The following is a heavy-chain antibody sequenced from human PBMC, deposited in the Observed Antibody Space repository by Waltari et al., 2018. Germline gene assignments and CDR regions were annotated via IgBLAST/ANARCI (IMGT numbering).Heavy chain of an antibody. J-gene: IGHJ2*01. CDR1: GFTASSHY. CDR3: TRDVTGYYYFDL. V-gene: IGHV3-53*01. CDR2: INSGGDT. Sequence: EVQLVESGGGWIQPGGYLSLSCAASGFTASSHYMNWVRQAPGKGLEWVSVINSGGDTHYADSVKGRFTISRDNSKNTVYLQMNTLRAEDTALYYCTRDVTGYYYFDLWGRGTLVTVSS.